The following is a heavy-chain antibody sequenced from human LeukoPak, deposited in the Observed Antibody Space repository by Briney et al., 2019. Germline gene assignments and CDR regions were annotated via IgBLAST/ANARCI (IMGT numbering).Heavy chain of an antibody. J-gene: IGHJ4*02. CDR2: IYTSGST. V-gene: IGHV4-61*02. Sequence: SETLSLTCTVSGGSISSGSYYGSWIRRPAGKGLEWIGRIYTSGSTNYNPSLKSRVTISVDTSKNQFSLKLSSVTAADTAVYYCARDTYSGSYDLFDYWGQGTLVTVSS. CDR1: GGSISSGSYY. CDR3: ARDTYSGSYDLFDY. D-gene: IGHD1-26*01.